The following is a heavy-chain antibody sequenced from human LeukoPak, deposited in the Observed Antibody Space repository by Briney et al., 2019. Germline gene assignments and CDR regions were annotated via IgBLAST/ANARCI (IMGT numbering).Heavy chain of an antibody. Sequence: GGSLRLSCAASGFTFSSCGMQWVRQAPGKGLEWVAFIRYDGSNKYYADSAKGRFTISRDNSKNTLYLQMKSLRAEDTAVYYCARQFDYGDYWGQGTLVTVSS. V-gene: IGHV3-30*02. J-gene: IGHJ4*02. CDR1: GFTFSSCG. CDR2: IRYDGSNK. D-gene: IGHD5-24*01. CDR3: ARQFDYGDY.